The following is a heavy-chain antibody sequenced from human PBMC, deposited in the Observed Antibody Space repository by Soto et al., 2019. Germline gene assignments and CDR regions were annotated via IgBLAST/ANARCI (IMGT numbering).Heavy chain of an antibody. J-gene: IGHJ2*01. D-gene: IGHD6-6*01. V-gene: IGHV1-69*06. Sequence: QVQLVQSGAEVKKPGSSVKVSCKASGGTFSSYAISWVRQAPGQGLEWMGGIIPIFGTANYAQKFQGRVTITADKSTSTAYMELISLRSEDTAVYYCARDSCSAARRRGCFDLWGRGTLVTVSS. CDR1: GGTFSSYA. CDR3: ARDSCSAARRRGCFDL. CDR2: IIPIFGTA.